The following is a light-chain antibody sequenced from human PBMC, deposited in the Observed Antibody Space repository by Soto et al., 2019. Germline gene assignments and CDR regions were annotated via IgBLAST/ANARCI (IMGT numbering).Light chain of an antibody. V-gene: IGKV1-39*01. CDR2: AAS. J-gene: IGKJ5*01. CDR1: QSISSY. Sequence: DIQMTQSPSSLSASVGDRVTITCRASQSISSYLNWYQQKPGKAPKLLIYAASSLQSGVPSRFSGSGSGTDFTLTISSLQPEDFAIYDCQQSYSTLITFGQGTRLEIK. CDR3: QQSYSTLIT.